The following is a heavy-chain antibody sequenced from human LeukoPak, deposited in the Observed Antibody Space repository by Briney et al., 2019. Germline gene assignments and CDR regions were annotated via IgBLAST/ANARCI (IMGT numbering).Heavy chain of an antibody. CDR3: ARALYGSGSYSTY. D-gene: IGHD3-10*01. Sequence: SETLSLTCTVSGDSISSYYWSWIRQPPGKGLEWIGYIYNSETTNYNPSLESRVTISEDTSKNQFSLMLTSVTAADTAVYYCARALYGSGSYSTYWGQGTLVTVSS. J-gene: IGHJ4*02. CDR1: GDSISSYY. CDR2: IYNSETT. V-gene: IGHV4-59*01.